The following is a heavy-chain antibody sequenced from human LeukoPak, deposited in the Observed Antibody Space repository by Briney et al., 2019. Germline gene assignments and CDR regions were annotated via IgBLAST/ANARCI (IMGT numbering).Heavy chain of an antibody. CDR3: ATGTYGWIFDY. V-gene: IGHV1-69*05. D-gene: IGHD4-17*01. J-gene: IGHJ4*02. CDR2: IIPIFGTA. CDR1: GGTFSSYA. Sequence: ASVKVSCKASGGTFSSYAISWVRQAPGQGLEWMGRIIPIFGTANYAQKFQGRVTITTDESTSTAYMELSSLRSEDTAVYYCATGTYGWIFDYWGQGTLVTVSS.